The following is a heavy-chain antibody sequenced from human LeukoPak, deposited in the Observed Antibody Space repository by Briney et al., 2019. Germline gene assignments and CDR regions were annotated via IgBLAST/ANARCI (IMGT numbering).Heavy chain of an antibody. D-gene: IGHD6-13*01. CDR1: GYSFTSYW. CDR2: IYPGDSDT. J-gene: IGHJ3*02. CDR3: ARRRGIAAAENAFDI. V-gene: IGHV5-51*01. Sequence: GESLKISCKGSGYSFTSYWIGWVRQMPGKGLEWMGIIYPGDSDTRYSPSFQGQVTISAHKSISTAYLQWSSLKASDTAMYYCARRRGIAAAENAFDIWGQGTMVTVSS.